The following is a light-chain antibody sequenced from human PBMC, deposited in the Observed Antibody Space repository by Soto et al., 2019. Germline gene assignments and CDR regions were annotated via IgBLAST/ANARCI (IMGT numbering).Light chain of an antibody. J-gene: IGLJ3*02. V-gene: IGLV2-14*01. CDR3: SSYTTSSTQV. CDR1: ASGFGIYNY. CDR2: EVS. Sequence: QSALTQPASVSGSLEHSITLSCTGTASGFGIYNYVSWYQQHPGKVPKLMIYEVSNRPSGVSNRFSGSKSGNTASLAISGLQAEDEADYYCSSYTTSSTQVFGGGTKLTVL.